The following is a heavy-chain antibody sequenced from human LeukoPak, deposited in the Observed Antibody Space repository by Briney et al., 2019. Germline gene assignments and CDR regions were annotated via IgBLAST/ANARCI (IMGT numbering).Heavy chain of an antibody. V-gene: IGHV3-23*01. Sequence: GGSLRLSCAASAFTFSNYAMSWVRQAPGKGLEWASGISGNGGNTYYADSVKGRFTISRDNSKNTLYLQMDSLRAEDTGVYYCASGSGTYYSSYYYYGMDVWGQGTTVTVSS. CDR3: ASGSGTYYSSYYYYGMDV. J-gene: IGHJ6*02. CDR1: AFTFSNYA. D-gene: IGHD1-26*01. CDR2: ISGNGGNT.